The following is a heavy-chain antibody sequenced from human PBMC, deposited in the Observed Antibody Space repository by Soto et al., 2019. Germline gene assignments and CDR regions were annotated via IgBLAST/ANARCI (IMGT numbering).Heavy chain of an antibody. Sequence: PGESLKISCKGSGYSFTIYWIGWVRQMPGKGLEWMGIIYPGDSDTRYSPSFQGQVTISADNSKNTLYLQMNSLRAEDTAVYYCAKLGQLNDRFDYWGQGTLVTVSS. CDR2: IYPGDSDT. J-gene: IGHJ4*02. CDR3: AKLGQLNDRFDY. D-gene: IGHD1-1*01. CDR1: GYSFTIYW. V-gene: IGHV5-51*01.